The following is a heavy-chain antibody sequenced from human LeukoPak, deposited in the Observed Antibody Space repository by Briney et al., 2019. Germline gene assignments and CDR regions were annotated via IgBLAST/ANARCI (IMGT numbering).Heavy chain of an antibody. J-gene: IGHJ4*02. CDR1: GFTFSSYA. CDR3: ARDRRAYSGYDWIFDY. Sequence: GGSLRLSCAASGFTFSSYAMHWVRQAPGKGLEWLAVIAYDASNELYADSVKGRFDLSRDNSKNTLYLQMNSLRTEDTAVYYCARDRRAYSGYDWIFDYWGQGTLVTVSS. CDR2: IAYDASNE. V-gene: IGHV3-30*09. D-gene: IGHD5-12*01.